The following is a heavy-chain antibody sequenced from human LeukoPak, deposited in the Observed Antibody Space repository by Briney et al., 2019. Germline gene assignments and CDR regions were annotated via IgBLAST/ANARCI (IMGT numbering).Heavy chain of an antibody. J-gene: IGHJ4*02. V-gene: IGHV3-30-3*01. Sequence: GGSLRLSCAASGFTFSSYAMHWVRQAPGKGLEWVAVISYDGSNKYYADSVKGRFTISRDNSKNTLYLQMNSLRAEDMAVYYCAKDLYHLRDGYNYGSATDYWGQGTLVIVSS. CDR3: AKDLYHLRDGYNYGSATDY. D-gene: IGHD5-24*01. CDR1: GFTFSSYA. CDR2: ISYDGSNK.